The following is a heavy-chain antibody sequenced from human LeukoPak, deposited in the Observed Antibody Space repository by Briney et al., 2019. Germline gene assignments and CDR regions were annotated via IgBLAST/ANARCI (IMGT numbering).Heavy chain of an antibody. Sequence: GGSLRLSCAASGFTFSNAWMSWVRQAPGKGLEWVGRIKSKTDGGTTDYAAPVKGRFTISRDDSKNTLYLQMNSLKTEDTAVYYCARESYSSSWPDYWGQGTLVTVSS. CDR1: GFTFSNAW. V-gene: IGHV3-15*01. D-gene: IGHD6-13*01. J-gene: IGHJ4*02. CDR2: IKSKTDGGTT. CDR3: ARESYSSSWPDY.